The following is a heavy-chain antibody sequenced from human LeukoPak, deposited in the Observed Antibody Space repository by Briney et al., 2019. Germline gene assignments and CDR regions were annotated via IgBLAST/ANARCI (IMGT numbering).Heavy chain of an antibody. J-gene: IGHJ3*02. CDR1: GFTFSSYS. D-gene: IGHD4-17*01. V-gene: IGHV3-21*01. CDR3: ATSELDYGDSRGAFDI. Sequence: PGGSLRLSCAASGFTFSSYSMNWVRQAPGKGLEWVSSLSSSSSYIYYADSVKGRFTISRDNAKNSLYLQMNGLRAEDTAVYYCATSELDYGDSRGAFDIWGQGTMVTVSS. CDR2: LSSSSSYI.